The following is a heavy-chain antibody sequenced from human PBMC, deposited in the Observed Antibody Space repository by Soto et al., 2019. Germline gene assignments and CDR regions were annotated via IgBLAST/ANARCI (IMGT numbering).Heavy chain of an antibody. CDR1: GFTFSSYG. CDR3: ASAVANTRNGLDI. V-gene: IGHV3-30*03. D-gene: IGHD5-12*01. J-gene: IGHJ3*02. Sequence: PGGSLRLSCAASGFTFSSYGMHWVRQAPGKGLEWVAVISYDGSNKYYADSVKGRFTISRDNSKNTLYLQMNSLRAEDTAVYYCASAVANTRNGLDIWGQGTMVTVSS. CDR2: ISYDGSNK.